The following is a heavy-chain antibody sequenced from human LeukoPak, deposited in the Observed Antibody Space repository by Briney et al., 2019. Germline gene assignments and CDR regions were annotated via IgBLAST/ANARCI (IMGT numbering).Heavy chain of an antibody. CDR1: GGSVSSSNF. CDR3: AGDSAGRFLDY. J-gene: IGHJ4*02. D-gene: IGHD6-13*01. Sequence: PSGTLSLTCAVSGGSVSSSNFWTWVRQPPGKGLEWIGEIYHSGSTNYNPSLKSRVTISVDKSKNQFSLRLGSVTAADTAVYYCAGDSAGRFLDYWGQGTLVTVSS. V-gene: IGHV4-4*02. CDR2: IYHSGST.